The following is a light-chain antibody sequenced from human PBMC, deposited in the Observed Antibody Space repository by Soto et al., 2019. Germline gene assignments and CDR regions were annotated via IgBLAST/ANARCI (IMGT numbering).Light chain of an antibody. J-gene: IGLJ3*02. V-gene: IGLV2-14*01. CDR1: SVDIGSNNY. CDR2: EVS. CDR3: SSYTTTTRL. Sequence: QYVLTQPASVSGSPGQSITISCTGTSVDIGSNNYVSCFQQRPGKAPTLIIYEVSNRPSGVSTHFSGSKSGNTASLTISGLLPEDEAEYYCSSYTTTTRLFGGGTKLTDL.